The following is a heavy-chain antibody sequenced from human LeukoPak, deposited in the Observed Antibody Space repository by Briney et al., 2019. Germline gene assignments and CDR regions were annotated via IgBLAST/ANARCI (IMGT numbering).Heavy chain of an antibody. CDR3: AKDTHYGGNPQLTFGP. CDR2: ISGSGGST. Sequence: HAGGSLRLSCAASGFTFSSYAMSWVRQAPGKGLEWVSAISGSGGSTYYADSVKGRFTISRDNSKNTLYLQMNSLGAEDTAVYYCAKDTHYGGNPQLTFGPWGQGTLVTVSS. CDR1: GFTFSSYA. J-gene: IGHJ5*02. V-gene: IGHV3-23*01. D-gene: IGHD4-23*01.